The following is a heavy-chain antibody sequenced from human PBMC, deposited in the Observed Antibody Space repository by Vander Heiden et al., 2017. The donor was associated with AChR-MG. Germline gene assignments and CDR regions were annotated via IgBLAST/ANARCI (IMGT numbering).Heavy chain of an antibody. CDR3: ASPPRGTTRRGFWFDP. CDR1: GGTSSSYA. CDR2: IIPIFGTA. D-gene: IGHD2-2*01. Sequence: QVQLVQSGAEVKKPGSSVKVSCRASGGTSSSYAISWGRQAPGQGIEWMGGIIPIFGTANYAQKFQGRVTITADESTSTAYMELSSLRSEDTAVYYCASPPRGTTRRGFWFDPWGQGTRVTVSS. J-gene: IGHJ5*02. V-gene: IGHV1-69*01.